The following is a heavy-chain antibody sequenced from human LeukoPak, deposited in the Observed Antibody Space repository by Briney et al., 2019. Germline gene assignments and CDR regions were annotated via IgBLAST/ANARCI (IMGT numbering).Heavy chain of an antibody. J-gene: IGHJ6*03. CDR3: ARGPGYCSGGSCYRPYYYYMDV. CDR1: GGSFSGYY. Sequence: PSETLSLTCAVYGGSFSGYYWSWIRQPPGKGLEWIGEINHSGSTNYNPSLKSRVTISVDTSKNQFSLKLSSVTAADTAVYYCARGPGYCSGGSCYRPYYYYMDVWGKGTTVTVSS. D-gene: IGHD2-15*01. V-gene: IGHV4-34*01. CDR2: INHSGST.